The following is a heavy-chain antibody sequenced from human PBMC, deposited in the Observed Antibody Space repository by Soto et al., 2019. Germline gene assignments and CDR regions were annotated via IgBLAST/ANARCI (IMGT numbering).Heavy chain of an antibody. V-gene: IGHV1-69*13. Sequence: SVKVSFKASGGTFSSYVISWVRQAPGQGLEWMGGIIPIFGTANYAQKFQGRVTITADESTSTAYMELSSLRSEDTAVYYCARVHYSSGWYRLYYYGMDVWGQGTTVTVS. CDR2: IIPIFGTA. CDR3: ARVHYSSGWYRLYYYGMDV. D-gene: IGHD6-19*01. J-gene: IGHJ6*02. CDR1: GGTFSSYV.